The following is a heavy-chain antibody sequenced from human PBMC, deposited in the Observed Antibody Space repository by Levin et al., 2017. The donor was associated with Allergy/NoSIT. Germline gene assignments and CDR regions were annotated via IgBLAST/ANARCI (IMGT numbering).Heavy chain of an antibody. J-gene: IGHJ1*01. Sequence: PSETLSLTCTVSGGSISSYYWSWIRQPPGKGLEWIGYIYYSGSTNYNPSLKSRVTISVDTSKNQFSLKLSFVTAADTAVYYCARGRGDREYFQHWGQGTLVTVSS. D-gene: IGHD3-10*01. CDR1: GGSISSYY. CDR3: ARGRGDREYFQH. CDR2: IYYSGST. V-gene: IGHV4-59*01.